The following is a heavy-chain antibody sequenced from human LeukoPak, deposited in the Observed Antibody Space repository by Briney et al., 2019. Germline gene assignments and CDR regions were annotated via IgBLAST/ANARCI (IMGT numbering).Heavy chain of an antibody. D-gene: IGHD5-24*01. CDR3: ARQKEMATIRDAFDI. J-gene: IGHJ3*02. V-gene: IGHV5-51*01. CDR2: IYPGDSDT. Sequence: GESLKISCKGSGYSFTSYWIGWVRQMPGKGLEWMGIIYPGDSDTRYSPSFQGQVTISADKSISTAYLQWSSLKASDTAMYYCARQKEMATIRDAFDIWGQGTMVTVSS. CDR1: GYSFTSYW.